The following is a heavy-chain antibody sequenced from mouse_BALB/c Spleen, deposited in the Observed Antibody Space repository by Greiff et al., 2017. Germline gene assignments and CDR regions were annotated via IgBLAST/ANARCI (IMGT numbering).Heavy chain of an antibody. CDR1: GYTFTSYW. V-gene: IGHV1-87*01. Sequence: VQLQQSGAALARPGASVKLSCKASGYTFTSYWMQWVKQRPGQCLVWIGAIYPGDGVTRYTQKFKGKATLTADKSSSTAYMQLSSLASEDSAVYYCARRAGDYDMDEWGKG. CDR3: ARRAGDYDMDE. J-gene: IGHJ4*01. CDR2: IYPGDGVT. D-gene: IGHD3-3*01.